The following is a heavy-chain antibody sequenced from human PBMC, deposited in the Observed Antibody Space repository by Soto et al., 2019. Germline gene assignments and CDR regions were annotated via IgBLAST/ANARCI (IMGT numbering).Heavy chain of an antibody. CDR2: INHSGST. Sequence: SETLSLTCAVYGGSFIGYYWSWILQPPWKGLEWIGEINHSGSTNYNPSLKSRVTISVDTSKNQFSLKLSSVAAADTAVYYCARVRITMVRATREYYYYGMDVWGQGTTVTVSS. CDR1: GGSFIGYY. CDR3: ARVRITMVRATREYYYYGMDV. J-gene: IGHJ6*02. V-gene: IGHV4-34*01. D-gene: IGHD3-10*01.